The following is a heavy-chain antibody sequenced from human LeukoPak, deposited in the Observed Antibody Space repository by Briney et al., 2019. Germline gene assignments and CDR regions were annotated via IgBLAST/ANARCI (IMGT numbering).Heavy chain of an antibody. J-gene: IGHJ4*02. CDR2: ISSSSSYI. V-gene: IGHV3-21*01. D-gene: IGHD5-18*01. CDR3: ARVRGYSYAPFDY. CDR1: GFTFSSYS. Sequence: GGSLRLSCAASGFTFSSYSMNWVRQAPGKGLEWVSSISSSSSYIYYADSVKGRFTISRDNAKNSLYLQMNSLRAEDTAVYYCARVRGYSYAPFDYWGQGNLVTVSS.